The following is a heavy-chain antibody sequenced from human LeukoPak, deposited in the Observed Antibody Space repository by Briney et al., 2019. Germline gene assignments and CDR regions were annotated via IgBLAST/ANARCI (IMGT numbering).Heavy chain of an antibody. CDR1: GFTFSSYA. J-gene: IGHJ4*02. V-gene: IGHV3-30*04. CDR3: ARADCSGGSCYFHQNQPADY. Sequence: GGSLRLSCAASGFTFSSYAMHWVRQAPGKGLEWVAVISYDGSNKYYADSVKGRFTISRDNSKNTLYLQMNSLRAEDTAVYYCARADCSGGSCYFHQNQPADYRGQGTLVTVSS. CDR2: ISYDGSNK. D-gene: IGHD2-15*01.